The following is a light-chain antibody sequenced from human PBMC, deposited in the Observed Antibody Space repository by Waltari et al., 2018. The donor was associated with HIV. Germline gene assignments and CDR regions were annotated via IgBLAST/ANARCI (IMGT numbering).Light chain of an antibody. V-gene: IGLV2-14*01. CDR3: SSYTRNHSLV. CDR2: GVS. CDR1: VTDLDVYNF. Sequence: HSALTQPASVSGSPGQSITISCSGTVTDLDVYNFVSWYRRYPGLAPHLVLYGVSSRPSGVSLRFSGSKSGDTASLTISGLEAEDEAHYYCSSYTRNHSLVFGGGTKLTVL. J-gene: IGLJ3*02.